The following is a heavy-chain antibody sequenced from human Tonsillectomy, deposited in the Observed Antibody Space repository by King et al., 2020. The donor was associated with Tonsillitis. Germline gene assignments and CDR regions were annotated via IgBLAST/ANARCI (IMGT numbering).Heavy chain of an antibody. CDR1: GFTFITYS. Sequence: VQLVESGGGLVKPGGSLRLSCAASGFTFITYSLHWVRQAPGKELEWVSFISSSSTFIHYADSGKGRFTISRDNAKSSGELEMNSLRAEDTAMYYCGRGTTPGVTMGTIDYWGQGTLVTVSS. D-gene: IGHD4/OR15-4a*01. J-gene: IGHJ4*02. CDR3: GRGTTPGVTMGTIDY. V-gene: IGHV3-21*04. CDR2: ISSSSTFI.